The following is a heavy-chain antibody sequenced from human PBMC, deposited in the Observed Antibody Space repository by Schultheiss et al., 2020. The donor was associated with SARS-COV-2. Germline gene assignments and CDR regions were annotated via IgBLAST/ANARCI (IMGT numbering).Heavy chain of an antibody. J-gene: IGHJ3*02. CDR1: GFTVSSNY. Sequence: GGSLRLSCAASGFTVSSNYMSWVRQAPGKGLEWVSVIYSGGSTYYADSVKGRFTISRDNSKNTLYLQMNSLRAEDTAVYYCARDRSRGNYYDSSGYRLDAFDIWGQGTRVTVSS. CDR2: IYSGGST. CDR3: ARDRSRGNYYDSSGYRLDAFDI. D-gene: IGHD3-22*01. V-gene: IGHV3-66*01.